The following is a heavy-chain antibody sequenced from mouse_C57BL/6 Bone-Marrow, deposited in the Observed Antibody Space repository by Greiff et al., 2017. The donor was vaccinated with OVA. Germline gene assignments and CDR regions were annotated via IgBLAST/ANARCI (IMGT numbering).Heavy chain of an antibody. V-gene: IGHV1-63*01. D-gene: IGHD2-10*02. Sequence: QVQLQQSVAELVRPGTSVKLSCKASGYTFTNSWIGWAKQRPGHGLEWIGDIYPAGGYTNYTEKFKGKATLTADKSSSTAYMQFSSLTSEDSASYCCGLGGAYYAMDYGGQGTSVTVSA. CDR2: IYPAGGYT. CDR3: GLGGAYYAMDY. J-gene: IGHJ4*01. CDR1: GYTFTNSW.